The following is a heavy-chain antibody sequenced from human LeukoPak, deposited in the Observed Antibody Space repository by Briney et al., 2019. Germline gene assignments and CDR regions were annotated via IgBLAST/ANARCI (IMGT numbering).Heavy chain of an antibody. D-gene: IGHD3-22*01. CDR1: EFTFITYT. Sequence: GGSLRLSCAASEFTFITYTMHWVRQAPGKGLEHVSAISSNGGITYYANSVRGRFTISRDNSKNTLYLQMGSLRAEDMAVYYCARDSYGSGYYMDVWGKGTTVTVSS. CDR3: ARDSYGSGYYMDV. CDR2: ISSNGGIT. J-gene: IGHJ6*04. V-gene: IGHV3-64*01.